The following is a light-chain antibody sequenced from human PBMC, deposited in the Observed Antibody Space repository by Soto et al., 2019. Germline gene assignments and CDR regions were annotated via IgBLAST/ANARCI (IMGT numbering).Light chain of an antibody. V-gene: IGLV2-14*03. J-gene: IGLJ1*01. CDR3: SSYTSSNTYV. CDR2: DVS. CDR1: SSDVGAYNY. Sequence: QPALTQPASVSGSPRQSIPISCTETSSDVGAYNYVSWYQQHPGKAPKLMIYDVSNRPSGVSNRFSGSKSGNTASLTISGLQAEDEADYYCSSYTSSNTYVFGTGTKVPVL.